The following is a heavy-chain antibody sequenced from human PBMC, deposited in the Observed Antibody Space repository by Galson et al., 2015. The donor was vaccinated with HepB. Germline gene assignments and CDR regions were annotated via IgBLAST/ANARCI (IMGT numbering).Heavy chain of an antibody. CDR2: ISHDGTDK. D-gene: IGHD3-10*01. CDR1: GFTFSTYR. V-gene: IGHV3-30*04. J-gene: IGHJ1*01. CDR3: AREGGE. Sequence: SLRLSCAASGFTFSTYRLHWFRQAPGKGLEWVAVISHDGTDKYYAKSLEGRFTVSRDSSRSTLYLEMNSLRPDDTAIYYCAREGGEWGQGTLVTVSS.